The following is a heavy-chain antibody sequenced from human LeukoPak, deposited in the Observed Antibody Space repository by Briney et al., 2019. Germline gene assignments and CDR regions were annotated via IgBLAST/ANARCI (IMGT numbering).Heavy chain of an antibody. J-gene: IGHJ3*02. CDR1: GYTFTSSG. D-gene: IGHD5-18*01. Sequence: ASVKVSCKASGYTFTSSGISWVTQAPGQGLEWMGWISAHNGNTNYAQKLQRIVTMNTDTSTSPAYMELRSLRSDDTAVYYCSRDRTAMGWPRAFDIWGQGTMVTVSS. CDR2: ISAHNGNT. CDR3: SRDRTAMGWPRAFDI. V-gene: IGHV1-18*01.